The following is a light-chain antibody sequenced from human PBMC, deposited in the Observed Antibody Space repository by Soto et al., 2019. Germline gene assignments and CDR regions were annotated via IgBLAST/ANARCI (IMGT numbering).Light chain of an antibody. Sequence: EIVLTQSPGTLSLSPGERATLSCRASQIIYSNYLAWYQQKPGQAPRLLIYDAATRAAGIPDRFSGSGSGTDFSLTINRLEPEDFAVYYCQQYSISVWTFGQGTKVEIK. J-gene: IGKJ1*01. CDR2: DAA. V-gene: IGKV3-20*01. CDR3: QQYSISVWT. CDR1: QIIYSNY.